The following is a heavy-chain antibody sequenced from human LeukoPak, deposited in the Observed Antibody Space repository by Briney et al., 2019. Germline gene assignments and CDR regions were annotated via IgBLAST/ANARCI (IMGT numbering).Heavy chain of an antibody. CDR3: ARAGRWLGMIY. J-gene: IGHJ4*02. D-gene: IGHD6-19*01. Sequence: ASVKVSCKASGYTFTSYGISWVRQAPGQGLEWMGWISAYNGNTNHAQRLQGRVTMTTDTSTSTPYMELRSLRSDDTAVYYCARAGRWLGMIYWGQGTLVTVSS. CDR2: ISAYNGNT. V-gene: IGHV1-18*01. CDR1: GYTFTSYG.